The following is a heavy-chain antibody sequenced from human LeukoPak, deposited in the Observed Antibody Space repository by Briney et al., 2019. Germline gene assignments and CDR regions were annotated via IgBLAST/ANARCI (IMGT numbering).Heavy chain of an antibody. CDR1: GDSVSSNSAA. V-gene: IGHV6-1*01. Sequence: SQTLSLTCALSGDSVSSNSAAWNWLRQSPSRGIEWLGRTYYRSKSYREYAVSVKSRVTINPDTSTYKFSLRLNSEAPDDTAIYYCTRTTGWHDYWGQGTLVTVSS. CDR2: TYYRSKSYR. D-gene: IGHD6-19*01. CDR3: TRTTGWHDY. J-gene: IGHJ4*02.